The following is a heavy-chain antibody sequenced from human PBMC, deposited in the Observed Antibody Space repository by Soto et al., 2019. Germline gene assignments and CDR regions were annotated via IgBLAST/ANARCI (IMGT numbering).Heavy chain of an antibody. J-gene: IGHJ4*02. Sequence: GGSLRLSCADSGFSFSTSTMHWVRLTACKGLEWVALVSDYGSNADYADSVQGRFTISRDNSKNTLFLQMDSLRPEDTAIYYCAGVRPGDNGYPFFDYWGQGTLVTVSS. CDR3: AGVRPGDNGYPFFDY. CDR1: GFSFSTST. V-gene: IGHV3-30-3*01. CDR2: VSDYGSNA. D-gene: IGHD3-22*01.